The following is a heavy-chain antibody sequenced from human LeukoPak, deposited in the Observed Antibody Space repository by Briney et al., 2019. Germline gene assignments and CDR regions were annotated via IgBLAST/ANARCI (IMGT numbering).Heavy chain of an antibody. Sequence: RASVKVSCKASGYTFTTYAIYWVRQAPGQGPEWMGWINAANGYTKYSQKFQDRVTVTKNTSANTAYMELSSLRSEDTAVYYCAAPLVWFGNPIDDGSDVWGQGTMVTVST. CDR1: GYTFTTYA. D-gene: IGHD3-10*01. CDR3: AAPLVWFGNPIDDGSDV. V-gene: IGHV1-3*01. J-gene: IGHJ3*01. CDR2: INAANGYT.